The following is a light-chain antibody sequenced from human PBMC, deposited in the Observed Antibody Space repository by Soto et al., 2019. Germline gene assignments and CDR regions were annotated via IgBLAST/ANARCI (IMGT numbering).Light chain of an antibody. J-gene: IGKJ1*01. CDR3: QQYDSYSWT. CDR1: QSFSNNY. V-gene: IGKV3-20*01. Sequence: EIVLTQSPGTLSLSPGERATLSCRASQSFSNNYLAWYQQKPGQAPRLLIYGASSRATGIPARFSGSGSGTDFTLTISRLEPEDFATYYCQQYDSYSWTFGQGTKVEMK. CDR2: GAS.